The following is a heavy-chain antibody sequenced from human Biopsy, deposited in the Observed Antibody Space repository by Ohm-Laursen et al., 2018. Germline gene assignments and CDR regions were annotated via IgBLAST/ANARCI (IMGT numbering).Heavy chain of an antibody. Sequence: SETLSLTCTVSGTSLSNFYWSWIRQPAGKGLEWIGRIFPTGITNYNPSLKSRVTMSVDTSKNEFSLKLTSVTAADTAVYCCARGSLKMDYWGQGTLVTVSS. CDR2: IFPTGIT. D-gene: IGHD3-9*01. CDR1: GTSLSNFY. J-gene: IGHJ4*02. V-gene: IGHV4-4*07. CDR3: ARGSLKMDY.